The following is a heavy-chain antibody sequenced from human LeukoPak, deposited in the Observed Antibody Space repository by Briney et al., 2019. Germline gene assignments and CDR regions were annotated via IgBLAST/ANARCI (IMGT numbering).Heavy chain of an antibody. J-gene: IGHJ4*02. Sequence: GGSLRLSCAASGFIFSNNEMNWVRQAPGKGLEWVSYISSRGDIIYYADSAKGRFTISRDNAKDSLYLQMNNPRAEDTAIYYCARILTGYYVIPDDFWGQGTLVTVSS. D-gene: IGHD3-9*01. CDR2: ISSRGDII. CDR1: GFIFSNNE. CDR3: ARILTGYYVIPDDF. V-gene: IGHV3-48*03.